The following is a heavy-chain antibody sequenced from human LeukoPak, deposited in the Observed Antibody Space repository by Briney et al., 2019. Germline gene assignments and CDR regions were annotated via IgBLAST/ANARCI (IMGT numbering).Heavy chain of an antibody. V-gene: IGHV3-21*01. Sequence: TGGSLRLSCAASGFTFSSYNMDWVRQAPGKGLEWVSFIDSSSRYIYQADSVKGRLTISRDNAKSSVFLQMNSLRAEDTAVYYCARVGGHCTSTSCPPPDYWGQGTLVTVSS. CDR3: ARVGGHCTSTSCPPPDY. J-gene: IGHJ4*02. CDR2: IDSSSRYI. D-gene: IGHD2-2*01. CDR1: GFTFSSYN.